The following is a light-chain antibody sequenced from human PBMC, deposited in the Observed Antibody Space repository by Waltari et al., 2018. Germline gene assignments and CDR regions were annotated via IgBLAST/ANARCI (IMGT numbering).Light chain of an antibody. J-gene: IGLJ2*01. CDR2: EGD. CDR1: GSEIDIYNL. CDR3: CSYAGGTTFL. V-gene: IGLV2-23*03. Sequence: QSALTQPASVSGSLGQSITISCTGSGSEIDIYNLLSWYQQYPGKAPKLIIYEGDERPSGVSDRFSGSKSGNTASLTISGLQADDEAEYHCCSYAGGTTFLFGGGTKVTVL.